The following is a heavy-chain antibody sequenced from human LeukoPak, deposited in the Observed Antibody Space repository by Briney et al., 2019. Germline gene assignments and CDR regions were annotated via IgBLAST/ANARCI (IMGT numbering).Heavy chain of an antibody. CDR2: IKQDGSEK. V-gene: IGHV3-7*01. CDR3: ARDRVVFYDFWSGPPPGYMDV. J-gene: IGHJ6*03. D-gene: IGHD3-3*01. Sequence: PGGSLRLSCAASGFTFSNYYMTWVRQAPGKGLEWVANIKQDGSEKYYVDSVKGRFTISRDNAKNSPYLQMNSLRAEDTAVYYCARDRVVFYDFWSGPPPGYMDVWGKGTTVTVSS. CDR1: GFTFSNYY.